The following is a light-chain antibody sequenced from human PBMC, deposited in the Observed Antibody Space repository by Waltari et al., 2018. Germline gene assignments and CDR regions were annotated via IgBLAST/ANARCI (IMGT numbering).Light chain of an antibody. Sequence: DIQMTQSPSSLSVSVGDRVTITCQASQDINNYLTWYQQKPGKAPKLLLYDASSLETGVPSGCSGSGSCSHVTFTISSLQPEDIATYYCHQYDNLPFTFGPGTKVDIK. J-gene: IGKJ3*01. CDR3: HQYDNLPFT. CDR1: QDINNY. CDR2: DAS. V-gene: IGKV1-33*01.